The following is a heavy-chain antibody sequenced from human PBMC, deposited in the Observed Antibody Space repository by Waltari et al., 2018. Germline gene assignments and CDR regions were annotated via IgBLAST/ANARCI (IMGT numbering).Heavy chain of an antibody. Sequence: QVQLVPSGTEVKTPGASVKVSCKTSGSTFTIHGIRWVRQAPGQGLEWMGWISAYNGNTNYAQKLQGRVTMTTDTSTSTAYMELRSLRSDDTAVYYCARRDPQQLGGMDVWGQGTTVTVSS. V-gene: IGHV1-18*01. CDR2: ISAYNGNT. CDR3: ARRDPQQLGGMDV. D-gene: IGHD6-13*01. J-gene: IGHJ6*02. CDR1: GSTFTIHG.